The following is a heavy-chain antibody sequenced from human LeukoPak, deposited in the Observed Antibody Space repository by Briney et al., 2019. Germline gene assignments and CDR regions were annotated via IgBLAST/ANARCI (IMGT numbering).Heavy chain of an antibody. CDR2: IYYSGST. D-gene: IGHD2-15*01. V-gene: IGHV4-59*01. CDR3: ARARSRYCRGGSCYWVGMDV. J-gene: IGHJ6*02. CDR1: GGSISSYY. Sequence: SETLSLTCTVSGGSISSYYWSWIRQPLGKGLEWIGCIYYSGSTNYNPSLKSRVTISVDTSKNQFSLKLSSVTAADTAVYYYARARSRYCRGGSCYWVGMDVWGQGTTVTVSS.